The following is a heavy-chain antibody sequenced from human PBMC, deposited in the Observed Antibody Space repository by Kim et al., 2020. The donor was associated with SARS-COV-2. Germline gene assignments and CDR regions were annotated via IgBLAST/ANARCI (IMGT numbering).Heavy chain of an antibody. CDR3: ARDPPWDPDSWIQLWLGYYYYGMDV. CDR2: ISAYNGNT. Sequence: ASVKVSCKASGYTFTSYGISWVRQAPGQGLEWMGWISAYNGNTNSAQKLQGRVTMTTDTSTTTAYMELRSLRSDDTAVYYCARDPPWDPDSWIQLWLGYYYYGMDVWGQGTTVTVSS. V-gene: IGHV1-18*01. D-gene: IGHD5-18*01. J-gene: IGHJ6*02. CDR1: GYTFTSYG.